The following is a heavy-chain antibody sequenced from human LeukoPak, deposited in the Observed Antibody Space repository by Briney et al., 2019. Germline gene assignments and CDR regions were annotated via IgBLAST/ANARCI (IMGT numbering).Heavy chain of an antibody. CDR1: GYSFTSYW. J-gene: IGHJ5*02. D-gene: IGHD3-10*01. CDR3: ARHGYYYGSGSSWFDP. CDR2: IDPSDSYT. V-gene: IGHV5-10-1*01. Sequence: GESLRISCKGSGYSFTSYWISWVRQVPGKGLEWMGRIDPSDSYTNYSPSFQGHVTISADKSISTAYLQWSSLKASDTAMYYCARHGYYYGSGSSWFDPWGQGTLVTVSS.